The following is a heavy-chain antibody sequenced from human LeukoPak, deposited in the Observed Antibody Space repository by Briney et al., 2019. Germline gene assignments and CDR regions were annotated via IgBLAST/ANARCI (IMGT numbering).Heavy chain of an antibody. J-gene: IGHJ4*02. D-gene: IGHD2-2*01. CDR2: ISASGDST. CDR1: GFTFSSYA. Sequence: GGPLRLSCAASGFTFSSYAMSWVRQAPGKGLEWVSAISASGDSTYYADSVKGRFTISGDNSKNTLYLQMNSLRAEDTAVYYCAKRGTSGRVDYWGQGTLVTVSS. V-gene: IGHV3-23*01. CDR3: AKRGTSGRVDY.